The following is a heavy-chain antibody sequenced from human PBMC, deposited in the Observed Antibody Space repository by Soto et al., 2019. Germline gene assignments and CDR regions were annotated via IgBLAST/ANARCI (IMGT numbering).Heavy chain of an antibody. D-gene: IGHD2-21*01. CDR1: GFTFSSYW. CDR2: INGDGSRT. Sequence: EVQLVESGGGLVQPGGSLRLSCAASGFTFSSYWMHWVRQAPGKGLVWVSRINGDGSRTSYADSVKGQFTISRDNARNTLNLQMISLGAEDTAVDYCARGAGGAYDVDYWGQGTLVTVSS. J-gene: IGHJ4*02. V-gene: IGHV3-74*01. CDR3: ARGAGGAYDVDY.